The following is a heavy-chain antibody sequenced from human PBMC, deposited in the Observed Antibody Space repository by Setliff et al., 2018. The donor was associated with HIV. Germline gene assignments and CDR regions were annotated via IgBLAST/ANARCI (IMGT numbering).Heavy chain of an antibody. CDR3: AMFSSSSG. CDR1: GFTFSRYW. J-gene: IGHJ4*02. D-gene: IGHD6-6*01. CDR2: INNDTTTT. Sequence: GGSLRLSCAASGFTFSRYWMHWVRQAPGQGLVWVSGINNDTTTTTYADSVKGRFSISRDNAKNTLYLQMNGLRGDDTAVYYCAMFSSSSGWGQGTQVTV. V-gene: IGHV3-74*01.